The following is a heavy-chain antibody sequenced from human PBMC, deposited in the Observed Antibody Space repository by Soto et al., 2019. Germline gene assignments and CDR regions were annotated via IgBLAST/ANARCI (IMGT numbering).Heavy chain of an antibody. CDR2: VYYTGSTYTGST. V-gene: IGHV4-39*01. J-gene: IGHJ4*02. CDR3: ARLTVGDYMFYF. D-gene: IGHD4-17*01. Sequence: SETLSLTCTVSGASVGDSTYQWGWIRQPPGKGLEWIGSVYYTGSTYTGSTYYNPSLKSRVTISVDTSKNQFSLRLSAVTAADTAVYYCARLTVGDYMFYFWGQGTQVTVSS. CDR1: GASVGDSTYQ.